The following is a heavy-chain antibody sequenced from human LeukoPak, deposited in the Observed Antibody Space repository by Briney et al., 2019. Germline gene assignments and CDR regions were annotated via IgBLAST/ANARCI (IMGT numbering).Heavy chain of an antibody. CDR2: ISYDGSNK. Sequence: GRSLRLSCAASGFTFSSYGMHWVRQAPGKGLEWVAVISYDGSNKYYADSVKGRFTISRDNSKNTLYLQMHSLRAEDTAVYYCAKDVGAISYYYGMDVWGQGTTVTVSS. D-gene: IGHD1-26*01. V-gene: IGHV3-30*18. J-gene: IGHJ6*02. CDR1: GFTFSSYG. CDR3: AKDVGAISYYYGMDV.